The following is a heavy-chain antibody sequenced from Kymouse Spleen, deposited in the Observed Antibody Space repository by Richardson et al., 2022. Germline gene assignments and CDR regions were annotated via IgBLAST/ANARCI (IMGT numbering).Heavy chain of an antibody. V-gene: IGHV3-74*01. J-gene: IGHJ4*02. CDR1: GFTFSSYW. D-gene: IGHD3-9*01. Sequence: EVQLVESGGGLVQPGGSLRLSCAASGFTFSSYWMHWVRQAPGKGLVWVSRINSDGSSTSYADSVKGRFTISRDNAKNTLYLQMNSLRAEDTAVYYCASLGLLTGYSPDYWGQGTLVTVSS. CDR3: ASLGLLTGYSPDY. CDR2: INSDGSST.